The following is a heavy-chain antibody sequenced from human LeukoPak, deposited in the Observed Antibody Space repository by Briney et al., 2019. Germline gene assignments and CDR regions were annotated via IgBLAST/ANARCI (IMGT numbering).Heavy chain of an antibody. Sequence: GGSLRLSCAASGFTFSSYGIHWVRQAPGKGLEWVAVISYDGSNKYYADSVKGRFTISRDNSKNTLYLQMNSLRAEDTAVYYCAKDLGRITIFGVAFDYWGQGTLVTVSS. CDR1: GFTFSSYG. J-gene: IGHJ4*02. CDR3: AKDLGRITIFGVAFDY. D-gene: IGHD3-3*01. CDR2: ISYDGSNK. V-gene: IGHV3-30*18.